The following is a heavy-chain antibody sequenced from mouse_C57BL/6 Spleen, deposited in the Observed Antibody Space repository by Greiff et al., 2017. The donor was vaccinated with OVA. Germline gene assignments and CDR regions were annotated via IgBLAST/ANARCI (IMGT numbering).Heavy chain of an antibody. CDR1: GYAFSSSW. J-gene: IGHJ4*01. CDR2: IYPGDGDT. V-gene: IGHV1-82*01. CDR3: ASDGYYGYAMDY. D-gene: IGHD2-3*01. Sequence: QVQLQQSGPELVKPGASVKISCKASGYAFSSSWMNWVKQRPGKGLEWIGRIYPGDGDTNYNGKFKGKATLTADKSSSTAYMQLSSLTSEDSAVYCCASDGYYGYAMDYWGQGTSVTVSS.